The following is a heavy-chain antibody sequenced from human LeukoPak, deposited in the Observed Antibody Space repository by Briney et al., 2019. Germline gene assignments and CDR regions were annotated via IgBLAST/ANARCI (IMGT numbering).Heavy chain of an antibody. CDR1: GYTFTSYD. Sequence: ASVKVSCKASGYTFTSYDINWVRQATGQGLEWMGWMNPNSGNTGYAQKFQGRVTITRNTSISTAYMELSSLRSEDTAVYYCARDIPRAYVVVTERTGAGDFDIWGQGTMVTVSS. V-gene: IGHV1-8*03. D-gene: IGHD3-22*01. J-gene: IGHJ3*02. CDR3: ARDIPRAYVVVTERTGAGDFDI. CDR2: MNPNSGNT.